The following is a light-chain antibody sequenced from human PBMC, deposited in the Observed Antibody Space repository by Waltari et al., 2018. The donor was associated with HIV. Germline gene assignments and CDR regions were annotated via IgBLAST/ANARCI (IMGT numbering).Light chain of an antibody. CDR1: GLRTYF. J-gene: IGLJ3*02. Sequence: SSELTQDPDVSVALGQTVSITCQGDGLRTYFASWYQQKPGQAPVLVIYGKNNRPSGIPDRFSGSSSGNTATLTITGSQAGDEADYYCNSRDSSGNHWVFGGGTKLTVL. CDR3: NSRDSSGNHWV. CDR2: GKN. V-gene: IGLV3-19*01.